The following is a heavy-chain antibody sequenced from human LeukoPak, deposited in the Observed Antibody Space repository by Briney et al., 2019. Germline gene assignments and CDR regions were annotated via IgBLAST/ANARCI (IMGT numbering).Heavy chain of an antibody. CDR2: ISGSGGST. CDR3: AKTRADYGGNSLDY. Sequence: GGSLRLSCAASGFTFSIYAMSWVRQAPGKGLEWVSGISGSGGSTYYADSVKGRFIISRDNSKNTLYLQMNSLRAEDTAVYYCAKTRADYGGNSLDYWGQGTLVTVSS. CDR1: GFTFSIYA. D-gene: IGHD4-23*01. V-gene: IGHV3-23*01. J-gene: IGHJ4*02.